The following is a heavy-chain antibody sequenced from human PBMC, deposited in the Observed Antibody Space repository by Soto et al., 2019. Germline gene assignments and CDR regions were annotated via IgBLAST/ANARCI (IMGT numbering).Heavy chain of an antibody. D-gene: IGHD3-10*01. Sequence: EVQLVESGGGLVKPGGSLRLSCAASGFIFSSYSMNWVRQAPGKGLEWVSSISPRSDYIYFADSMRGRFTISRDNAQNSLYLHMNNLRAEATAVYHCARVSGTLERYSDLDYWGQGTLVTVSS. CDR2: ISPRSDYI. CDR1: GFIFSSYS. J-gene: IGHJ4*02. CDR3: ARVSGTLERYSDLDY. V-gene: IGHV3-21*06.